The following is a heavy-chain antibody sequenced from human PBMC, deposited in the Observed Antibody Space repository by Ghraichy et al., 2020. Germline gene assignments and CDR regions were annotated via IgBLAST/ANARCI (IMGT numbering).Heavy chain of an antibody. D-gene: IGHD3-22*01. CDR3: ARSPGYYDSSGYRSPFDY. J-gene: IGHJ4*02. Sequence: SETLSLTCTVSGGSISSYYWSWIRQPPGKGLEWIGYIYYSGSTNYNPSLKSRVTISVDTSKNQFSLKLSSVTAADTAVYYCARSPGYYDSSGYRSPFDYWGQGTLVTVSS. CDR1: GGSISSYY. CDR2: IYYSGST. V-gene: IGHV4-59*01.